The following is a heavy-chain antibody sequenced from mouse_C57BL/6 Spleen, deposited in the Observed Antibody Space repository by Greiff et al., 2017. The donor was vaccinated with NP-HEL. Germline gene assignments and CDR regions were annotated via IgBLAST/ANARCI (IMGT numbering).Heavy chain of an antibody. CDR3: ARERATVVVRYAMDY. Sequence: LVVESGGGLVKPGGSLKLSCAASGFTFSSYAMSWVRQTPEKRLEWVATISDGGSYTYYPDNVKGRFTISRDNAKNNLYLQMSHLKSEDTAMYYCARERATVVVRYAMDYWGQGTSVTVSS. CDR1: GFTFSSYA. D-gene: IGHD1-1*01. V-gene: IGHV5-4*01. J-gene: IGHJ4*01. CDR2: ISDGGSYT.